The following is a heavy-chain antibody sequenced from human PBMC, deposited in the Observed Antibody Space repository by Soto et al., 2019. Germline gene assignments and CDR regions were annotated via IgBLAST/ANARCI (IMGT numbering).Heavy chain of an antibody. V-gene: IGHV3-30-3*01. D-gene: IGHD6-13*01. J-gene: IGHJ4*01. CDR3: AAAFLAAEIDF. Sequence: GGSLRLSCAACGFTFSNCALHWIRQAPGKGLEWVALISNDGTNKYYADSVKGRLTISRDNSKSILYLQMNSLRAEDKALYYCAAAFLAAEIDFWGHGTLVTVSS. CDR1: GFTFSNCA. CDR2: ISNDGTNK.